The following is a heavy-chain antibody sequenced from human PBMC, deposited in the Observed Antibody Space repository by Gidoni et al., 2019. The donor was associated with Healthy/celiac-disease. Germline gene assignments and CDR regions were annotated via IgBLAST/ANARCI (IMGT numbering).Heavy chain of an antibody. V-gene: IGHV4-38-2*02. Sequence: QVQLQESGPGLVKPSETLSLTCTVSGYSISSGYYWGWIRQPPGKGLEWIGSIYHSGSTYYTPSLKSRVTISVDTSKNQFSLKLSSVTAADTAVYYCAREYITIFGVVIPPYNWFDPWGQGTLVTVSS. CDR3: AREYITIFGVVIPPYNWFDP. CDR2: IYHSGST. J-gene: IGHJ5*02. D-gene: IGHD3-3*01. CDR1: GYSISSGYY.